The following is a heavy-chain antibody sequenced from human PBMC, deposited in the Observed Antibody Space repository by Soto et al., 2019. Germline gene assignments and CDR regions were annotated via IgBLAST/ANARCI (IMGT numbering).Heavy chain of an antibody. CDR2: IYHTGTT. J-gene: IGHJ4*02. V-gene: IGHV4-30-4*01. CDR1: GGSISSIDYF. D-gene: IGHD1-1*01. Sequence: SETLSLTCSVSGGSISSIDYFWSWIRQPPGKGLEWIGFIYHTGTTYYNPSLRSRVTISIDTSKSQFSMKLNSVTAADTAVYYCAKEAEENENVPIPGDNWGQGTPVTVSS. CDR3: AKEAEENENVPIPGDN.